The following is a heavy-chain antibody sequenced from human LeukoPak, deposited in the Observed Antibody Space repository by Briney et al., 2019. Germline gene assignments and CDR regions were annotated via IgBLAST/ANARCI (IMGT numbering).Heavy chain of an antibody. V-gene: IGHV1-2*02. CDR3: ARIYYYYDSSGPFDY. J-gene: IGHJ4*02. CDR2: INPNSGGT. Sequence: GASVTVSCKASGYTFTGYYMHWVRQAPGQGLEWMGWINPNSGGTNYAQKFQGRVTMTRDTSISTAYMELSRLRSDDTAVYYCARIYYYYDSSGPFDYWGQGTLVTVSS. CDR1: GYTFTGYY. D-gene: IGHD3-22*01.